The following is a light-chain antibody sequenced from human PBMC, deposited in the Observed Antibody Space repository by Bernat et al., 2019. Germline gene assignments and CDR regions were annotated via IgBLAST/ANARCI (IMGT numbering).Light chain of an antibody. Sequence: DIQLTQSPSFLSASVGDRVTITCRASQVIGTYLAWYHQKPGKAPHLLIYGASTLQSGVPSRFSGSGSGTEFTLTISSLQPEDSATYYCQQLDNFPITFGQGTRLAIK. CDR3: QQLDNFPIT. CDR1: QVIGTY. J-gene: IGKJ5*01. CDR2: GAS. V-gene: IGKV1-9*01.